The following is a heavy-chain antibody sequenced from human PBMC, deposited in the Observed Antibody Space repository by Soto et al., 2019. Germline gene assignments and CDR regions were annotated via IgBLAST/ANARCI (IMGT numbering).Heavy chain of an antibody. CDR3: AKVTKRAAAGRYEYYKYGMDV. CDR1: GFAFSTYA. J-gene: IGHJ6*02. Sequence: LRLSCAAAGFAFSTYAMTWVRQAPGKGLEWVSVISGSGGSSYYAAPVKGRFTISRDNSKNALFLQMNGLRAEDTAVYYCAKVTKRAAAGRYEYYKYGMDVWGQGTTVTVS. V-gene: IGHV3-23*01. CDR2: ISGSGGSS. D-gene: IGHD6-13*01.